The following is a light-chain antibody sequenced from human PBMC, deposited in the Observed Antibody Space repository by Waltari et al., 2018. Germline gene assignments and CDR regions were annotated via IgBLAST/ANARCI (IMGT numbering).Light chain of an antibody. V-gene: IGLV3-1*01. CDR2: EDN. CDR1: ELDHNY. CDR3: QAWDNTIVV. J-gene: IGLJ3*02. Sequence: SYELTTPPPVSVSPGQTAIITRSGDELDHNYHSWYRRRPGQSPGLILHEDNKRPAGIPDRFSGSSSGNIATLTISGTQAMDEAEYYCQAWDNTIVVFGGGTKLTVL.